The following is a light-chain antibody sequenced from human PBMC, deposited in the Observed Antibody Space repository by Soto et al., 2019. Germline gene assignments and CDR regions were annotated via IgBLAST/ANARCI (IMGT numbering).Light chain of an antibody. Sequence: QAVVTQPPSASGAPGQRVSISCSGSSSSIGRNPVSWYQQLPGTAPKLLIYRNSQRPSGVPDRFSGSKSGTSASLAISGLQSEDEADYYCATWDDSLHVLWVFGGGTKVTVL. CDR1: SSSIGRNP. V-gene: IGLV1-44*01. J-gene: IGLJ2*01. CDR3: ATWDDSLHVLWV. CDR2: RNS.